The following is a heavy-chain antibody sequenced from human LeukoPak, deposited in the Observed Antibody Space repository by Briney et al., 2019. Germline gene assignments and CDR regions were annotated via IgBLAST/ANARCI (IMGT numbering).Heavy chain of an antibody. Sequence: SETLSLACAVSGYSISSGYYWGWIRQPPGKGLEWIGSIYHSGSTYYNPSLKSRVTISVDTSKNQFSLKLSSVTAADTAVYYCARLGGSYTPTYYYYYYMDVWGKGTTVTVSS. CDR1: GYSISSGYY. V-gene: IGHV4-38-2*01. CDR2: IYHSGST. CDR3: ARLGGSYTPTYYYYYYMDV. D-gene: IGHD4-23*01. J-gene: IGHJ6*03.